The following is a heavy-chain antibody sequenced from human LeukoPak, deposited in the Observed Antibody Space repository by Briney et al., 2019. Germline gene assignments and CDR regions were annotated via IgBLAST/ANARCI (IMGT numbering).Heavy chain of an antibody. Sequence: SSETLSLTCAVYGGSFSGYYWSWIRQPPGKGLEWIGEINHSGSTNYNPSLKSRATISVDTSKNQFSLKLSSVTAADTAVYYCARSSGWYYFDYWGQGTLVTVSS. CDR3: ARSSGWYYFDY. D-gene: IGHD6-19*01. CDR1: GGSFSGYY. CDR2: INHSGST. J-gene: IGHJ4*02. V-gene: IGHV4-34*01.